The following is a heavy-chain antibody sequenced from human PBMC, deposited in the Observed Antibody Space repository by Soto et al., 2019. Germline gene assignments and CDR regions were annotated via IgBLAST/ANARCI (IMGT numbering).Heavy chain of an antibody. J-gene: IGHJ6*02. CDR2: ISGSSRST. CDR3: ARRRIRITTPYYYYGMDV. CDR1: GFTSSDYY. V-gene: IGHV3-11*06. D-gene: IGHD3-3*01. Sequence: GSLRLSCAASGFTSSDYYMTWIRQAPGKGLEWVSTISGSSRSTNYADSVMGRFTVSRDNAKNSLYLQVNSLRAEDTAVYYCARRRIRITTPYYYYGMDVWGQGTTVTVS.